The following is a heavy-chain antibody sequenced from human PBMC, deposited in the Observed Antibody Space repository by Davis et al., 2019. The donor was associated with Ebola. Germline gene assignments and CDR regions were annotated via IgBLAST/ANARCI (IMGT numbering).Heavy chain of an antibody. CDR3: ARPRQQLVPSYYFGMDV. Sequence: ASVKVSCKASGYTFTSYGISWVRQAPGQGLEWMGWISAYNGNTNYAQKVQDRLTMTTDISTNTASMELRSLRPDDTAVYYCARPRQQLVPSYYFGMDVWGQGTTVTVSS. D-gene: IGHD6-13*01. CDR2: ISAYNGNT. J-gene: IGHJ6*02. V-gene: IGHV1-18*01. CDR1: GYTFTSYG.